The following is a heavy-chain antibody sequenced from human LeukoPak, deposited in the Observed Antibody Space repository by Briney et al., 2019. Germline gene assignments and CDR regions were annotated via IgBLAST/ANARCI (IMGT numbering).Heavy chain of an antibody. CDR2: ISGTGGST. Sequence: QPGGSLRLSCAASGFTFRSTSMSWVRQAPGKGLEWVSSISGTGGSTHYADSVKGRFTISRDNSKNTLYLQMNSLRAGDTAVYYCAKSSYYDSSGFYREYYFDYWGQGTLVPVSS. V-gene: IGHV3-23*01. CDR3: AKSSYYDSSGFYREYYFDY. CDR1: GFTFRSTS. D-gene: IGHD3-22*01. J-gene: IGHJ4*02.